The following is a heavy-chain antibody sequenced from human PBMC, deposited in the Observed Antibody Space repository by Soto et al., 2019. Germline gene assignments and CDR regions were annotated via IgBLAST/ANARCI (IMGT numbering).Heavy chain of an antibody. CDR2: IYPGDSDT. J-gene: IGHJ4*02. V-gene: IGHV5-51*01. CDR3: ARAEDGGITMVRGVIITDGPNWFDPWGQGTLVTVSQVSSSWPKYYFDY. CDR1: GYSFTSYW. D-gene: IGHD3-10*01. Sequence: GESLKISCKGSGYSFTSYWIGWVRQMPGKGLEWMGIIYPGDSDTRYSPSFQGQVTISADKSISTAYLQWSSLKASDTAMYYCARAEDGGITMVRGVIITDGPNWFDPWGQGTLVTVSQVSSSWPKYYFDYWGQGTLVTVSS.